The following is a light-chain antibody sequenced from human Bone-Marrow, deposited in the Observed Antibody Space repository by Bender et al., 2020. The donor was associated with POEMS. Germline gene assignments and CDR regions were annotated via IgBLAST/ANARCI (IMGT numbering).Light chain of an antibody. J-gene: IGLJ2*01. CDR1: SSDVGGYNY. CDR3: SSYTSNSTLDMV. Sequence: QSALTQPPSASGSPGQSVTISCTGTSSDVGGYNYVSWYQQHPGKAPRLVIYDVDKRPSGVPDRFSGSKSGNTASLPVSGLQAEDEADYYCSSYTSNSTLDMVFGGGTKLTVL. V-gene: IGLV2-8*01. CDR2: DVD.